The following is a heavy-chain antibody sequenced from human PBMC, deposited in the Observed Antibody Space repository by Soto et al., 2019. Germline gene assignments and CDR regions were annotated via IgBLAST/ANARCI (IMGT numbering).Heavy chain of an antibody. D-gene: IGHD4-17*01. J-gene: IGHJ1*01. CDR2: IYYSGST. V-gene: IGHV4-59*01. CDR1: GGSISSYY. Sequence: LSLTCTVSGGSISSYYWSLIRQPPGKGLEWIGYIYYSGSTNYNPSLKSRVTISVDTSKNQFSLKLSSVTAADTAVYYCARVNYGDYARRYFQHWGQGTLVTVSS. CDR3: ARVNYGDYARRYFQH.